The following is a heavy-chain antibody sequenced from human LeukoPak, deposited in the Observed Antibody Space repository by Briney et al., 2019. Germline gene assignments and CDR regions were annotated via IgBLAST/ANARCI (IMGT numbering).Heavy chain of an antibody. CDR1: GFTFSSYA. V-gene: IGHV3-30-3*01. J-gene: IGHJ4*02. D-gene: IGHD1-1*01. CDR2: ISYDGSNK. Sequence: GGSLRLSCAASGFTFSSYAMHWVRQAPGKGLEWVAVISYDGSNKYYADSVKGRFTISRDNSKNTLYLQMNSLRAEDTAVYYCARDGEYNWNAEGPLDYWGQGTLVTASS. CDR3: ARDGEYNWNAEGPLDY.